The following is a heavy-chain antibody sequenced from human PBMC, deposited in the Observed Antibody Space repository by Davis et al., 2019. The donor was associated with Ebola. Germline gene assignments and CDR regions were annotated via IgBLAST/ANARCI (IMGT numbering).Heavy chain of an antibody. CDR1: GFTFSNYA. CDR3: AKDFVLGRYSSSWFSDY. D-gene: IGHD6-13*01. J-gene: IGHJ4*02. Sequence: GESLKISCAASGFTFSNYAMSWVRQAPGKGLEWVSAISGSGGSTYYADSVKGRFTISRDNSKNTLYLQMNSLRAEDTAVYYCAKDFVLGRYSSSWFSDYWGQGTLVTVSS. CDR2: ISGSGGST. V-gene: IGHV3-23*01.